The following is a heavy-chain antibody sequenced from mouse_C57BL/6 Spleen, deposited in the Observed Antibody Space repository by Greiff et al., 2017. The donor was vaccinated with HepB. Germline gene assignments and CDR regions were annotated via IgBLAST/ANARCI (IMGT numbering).Heavy chain of an antibody. J-gene: IGHJ3*01. CDR2: IRNKANNHAT. Sequence: EVKLMESGGGLVQPGGSMKLSCAASGFTFSDAWMDWVRQSPEKGLEWVAEIRNKANNHATYYAESVKGRFTISRDDSKSSVYLQMNSLRAEDTGIYYCTADYSNYEGAYWGQGTLVTVSA. V-gene: IGHV6-6*01. CDR1: GFTFSDAW. D-gene: IGHD2-5*01. CDR3: TADYSNYEGAY.